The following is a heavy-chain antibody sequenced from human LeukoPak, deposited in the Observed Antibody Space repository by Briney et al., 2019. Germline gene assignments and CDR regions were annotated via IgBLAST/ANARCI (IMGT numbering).Heavy chain of an antibody. CDR3: ARVLYYYDSSGYDY. Sequence: ASXXVSXKAXGYTXTXYXMXXVRQAPGQGLXWMGXINPNSGGTNYAQKFQGRVTMTRDTSISTAYMELSRLRSDDTAAYYCARVLYYYDSSGYDYWGQGTLVTVSS. V-gene: IGHV1-2*02. CDR2: INPNSGGT. J-gene: IGHJ4*02. D-gene: IGHD3-22*01. CDR1: GYTXTXYX.